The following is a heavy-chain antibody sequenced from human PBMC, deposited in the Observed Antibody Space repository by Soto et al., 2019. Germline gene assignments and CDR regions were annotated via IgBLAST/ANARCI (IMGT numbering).Heavy chain of an antibody. Sequence: GASVKVSCKASGYSFTDYHIHWVRQAPGQGLEWLGRINPKSGGTSTAQKFQGRVTMTRDTPISTAYMELSRLRSDDTAVYYCARVGVGVTMIVVADYYYYGMDVWGQGTTVTVSS. CDR1: GYSFTDYH. D-gene: IGHD3-22*01. V-gene: IGHV1-2*06. J-gene: IGHJ6*02. CDR2: INPKSGGT. CDR3: ARVGVGVTMIVVADYYYYGMDV.